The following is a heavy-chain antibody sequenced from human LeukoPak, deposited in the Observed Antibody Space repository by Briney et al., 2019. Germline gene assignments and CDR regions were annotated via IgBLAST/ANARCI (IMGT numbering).Heavy chain of an antibody. D-gene: IGHD2-15*01. Sequence: SETLSLTCTVSGGSISSYYWSWIRQPAGKGLEWIGRIYTSGSTNYNPSLKSRVTMSVDTSKNQFSLKLSSVTAADTAVYYCARSLGYCSGGSCSYFDYWGQGTLVTVSS. CDR2: IYTSGST. CDR3: ARSLGYCSGGSCSYFDY. CDR1: GGSISSYY. V-gene: IGHV4-4*07. J-gene: IGHJ4*02.